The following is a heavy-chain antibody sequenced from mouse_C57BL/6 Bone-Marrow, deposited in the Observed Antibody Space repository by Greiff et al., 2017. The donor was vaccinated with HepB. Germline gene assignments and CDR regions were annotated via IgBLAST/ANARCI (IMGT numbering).Heavy chain of an antibody. Sequence: QVQLQQPGAELVMPGASVKLSCKASGYTFTSYWMHWVKQRPGQGLEWIGEIDPSDSYTNYHQKFKGKSTLTVDKSSSTAYMTLSSLTSEDSAVYYCARRSCDYGGFAYWGQGTLVTVSA. CDR2: IDPSDSYT. V-gene: IGHV1-69*01. D-gene: IGHD2-4*01. J-gene: IGHJ3*01. CDR1: GYTFTSYW. CDR3: ARRSCDYGGFAY.